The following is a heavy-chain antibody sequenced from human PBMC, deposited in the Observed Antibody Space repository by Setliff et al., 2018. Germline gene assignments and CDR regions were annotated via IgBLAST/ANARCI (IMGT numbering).Heavy chain of an antibody. V-gene: IGHV4-39*02. J-gene: IGHJ4*01. CDR3: ARAPNDLGVDWLFNNYFDY. CDR2: VYYTGRT. D-gene: IGHD3-9*01. Sequence: TSETLSLTCNVSGGSVSSGYYYWDWIRQPPGKGLEWIGTVYYTGRTYYNPSLKSRVTIAVDAPDNHFSLKLRSVTAADTAVYYCARAPNDLGVDWLFNNYFDYWGHGTLVTVSS. CDR1: GGSVSSGYYY.